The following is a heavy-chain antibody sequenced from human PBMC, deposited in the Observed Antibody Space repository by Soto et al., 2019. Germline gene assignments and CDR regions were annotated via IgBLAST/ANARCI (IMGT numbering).Heavy chain of an antibody. CDR3: ARGGGYCSGGSCYWADY. V-gene: IGHV1-8*01. CDR1: GYTFTSYD. J-gene: IGHJ4*02. D-gene: IGHD2-15*01. CDR2: MNPNSGNT. Sequence: ASVKVSCKASGYTFTSYDINWVRQATGQGLEWMGWMNPNSGNTGYAQKFQGRVTMTRNTSISTAYMELSSLRSEDTAVYYCARGGGYCSGGSCYWADYWGQGTLVTVSS.